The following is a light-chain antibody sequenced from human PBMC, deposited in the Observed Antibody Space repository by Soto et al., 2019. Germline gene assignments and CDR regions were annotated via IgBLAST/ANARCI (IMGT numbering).Light chain of an antibody. CDR2: DVT. Sequence: QSALTPPASVSGSPGQSITISCTGTSSDVGGYNSVSWYQQHPGKAPKLILYDVTDRPSGVSYRFSGSKSGNTASLTISGLQAADEADYFCSSFTSSMTNVFGCGTKLTVL. CDR3: SSFTSSMTNV. V-gene: IGLV2-14*01. J-gene: IGLJ1*01. CDR1: SSDVGGYNS.